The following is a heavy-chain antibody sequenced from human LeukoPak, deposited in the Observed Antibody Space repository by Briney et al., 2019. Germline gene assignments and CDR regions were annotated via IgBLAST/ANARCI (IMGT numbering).Heavy chain of an antibody. J-gene: IGHJ4*02. Sequence: SETLSLTCTVSGGSISSSSYYWGWIRQPPGKGLEWIGSIYYNGSTYYNPSLKSRVTISVDTSKNQFSLKLSSVTAADTAVYYCARLGTGTNCFDYWGQGTLVTVSS. D-gene: IGHD1/OR15-1a*01. CDR1: GGSISSSSYY. V-gene: IGHV4-39*01. CDR2: IYYNGST. CDR3: ARLGTGTNCFDY.